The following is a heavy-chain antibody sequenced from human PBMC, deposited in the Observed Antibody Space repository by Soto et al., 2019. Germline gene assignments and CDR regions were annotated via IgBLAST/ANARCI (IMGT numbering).Heavy chain of an antibody. V-gene: IGHV4-39*01. J-gene: IGHJ4*02. CDR1: GGSISSSTYY. Sequence: SETLSLTCTVSGGSISSSTYYWGWFRQPPGKGLEWIGSVYYSGSTYYNPSLKSRVTISVDTSKNQFSLKLSSVTAADTAVYYCARHYYSGWLDIDYWGQGTLVTVSS. D-gene: IGHD6-19*01. CDR2: VYYSGST. CDR3: ARHYYSGWLDIDY.